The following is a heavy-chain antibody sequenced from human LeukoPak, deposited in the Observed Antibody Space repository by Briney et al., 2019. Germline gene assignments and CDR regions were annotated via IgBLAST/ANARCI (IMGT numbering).Heavy chain of an antibody. CDR3: ARDYDFSGYQVNCFDY. J-gene: IGHJ4*02. Sequence: GGSLRLSCAASGFTSSSYWMSWVRQVPGKGLEWVANIKQDGSQKYYVDSVKGRFTISRDNANNSLYLQMNSLRAEDTAVYYCARDYDFSGYQVNCFDYWGQGTLVTVSS. CDR2: IKQDGSQK. V-gene: IGHV3-7*01. D-gene: IGHD3-22*01. CDR1: GFTSSSYW.